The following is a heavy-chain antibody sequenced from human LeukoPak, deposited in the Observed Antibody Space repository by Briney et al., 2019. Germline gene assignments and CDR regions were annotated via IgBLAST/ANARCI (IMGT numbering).Heavy chain of an antibody. CDR1: GYTFTNFR. J-gene: IGHJ4*02. Sequence: GASVKVSCKASGYTFTNFRISWVRQAPGQGLECMGWISPYKGNTSYAQKVQGRVTMTTDTSTSTVYRELRSLRSDDTAVYYCARLGGWAYRDYLQEAFDYWGQGTLVTVSS. V-gene: IGHV1-18*01. D-gene: IGHD4-17*01. CDR3: ARLGGWAYRDYLQEAFDY. CDR2: ISPYKGNT.